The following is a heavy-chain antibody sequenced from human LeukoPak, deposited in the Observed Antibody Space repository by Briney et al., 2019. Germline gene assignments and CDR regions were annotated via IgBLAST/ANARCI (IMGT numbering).Heavy chain of an antibody. Sequence: GGSLRLSCAASGFTFSSYNMNWVRQTPGKGLEWVSSISSSSSHIYYADPVKGRFTISKDNAKNSLYLQMNSLRAEDTAVYYCARDLGANYYDSSGSFDYWGQGTLVTVSS. D-gene: IGHD3-22*01. CDR2: ISSSSSHI. CDR3: ARDLGANYYDSSGSFDY. V-gene: IGHV3-21*01. J-gene: IGHJ4*02. CDR1: GFTFSSYN.